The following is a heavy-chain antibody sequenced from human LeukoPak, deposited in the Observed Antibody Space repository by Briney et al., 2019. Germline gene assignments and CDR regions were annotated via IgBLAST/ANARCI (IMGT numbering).Heavy chain of an antibody. Sequence: GGSLRLSCAASGFTFSSYSMNWVRQAPGKGLEWVSYISSSSSTIYYADSVKGRFTISRDNAKNSLYLQMNSLRAEDTAVYYCARQWYYYQSSGYYYDAFDIWGQGTMVTVSS. J-gene: IGHJ3*02. CDR1: GFTFSSYS. CDR2: ISSSSSTI. CDR3: ARQWYYYQSSGYYYDAFDI. V-gene: IGHV3-48*04. D-gene: IGHD3-22*01.